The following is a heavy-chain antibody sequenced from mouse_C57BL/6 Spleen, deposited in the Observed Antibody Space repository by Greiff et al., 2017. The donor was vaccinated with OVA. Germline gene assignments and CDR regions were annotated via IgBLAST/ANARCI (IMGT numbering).Heavy chain of an antibody. D-gene: IGHD4-1*01. J-gene: IGHJ4*01. Sequence: GGGLVQPKGSLKLSCAASGFSFNTYAMNWVRQAPGKGLEWVARIRSKSNNYATYYADSVKDRFTISRDDSESMLYLQMNNLKTEDTAMYYCVRLGFDAYAMDYWGQGTSVTVSS. CDR3: VRLGFDAYAMDY. CDR1: GFSFNTYA. V-gene: IGHV10-1*01. CDR2: IRSKSNNYAT.